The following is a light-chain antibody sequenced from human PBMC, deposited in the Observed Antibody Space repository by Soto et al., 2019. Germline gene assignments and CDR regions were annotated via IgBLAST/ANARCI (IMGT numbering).Light chain of an antibody. CDR1: SSDVGGYNY. V-gene: IGLV2-14*01. CDR2: EVS. J-gene: IGLJ1*01. Sequence: QSALTQPASVSGSPGQSITISCTGTSSDVGGYNYVSWYQQHPGKAPKLMIYEVSNRPSGVSNRFSGSKSGNTASLTPSGLQAEDEADYYCSSYTSSSTYVFGTGTKVTVL. CDR3: SSYTSSSTYV.